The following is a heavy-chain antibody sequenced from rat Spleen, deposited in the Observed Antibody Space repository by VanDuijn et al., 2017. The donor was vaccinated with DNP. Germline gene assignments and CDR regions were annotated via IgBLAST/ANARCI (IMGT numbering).Heavy chain of an antibody. CDR3: TRRGYNNAWYFDF. J-gene: IGHJ1*01. CDR2: ISPSGGST. Sequence: EVQLVESGGGLVQPGRSLKLSCAASGFTLSNYGMHWIRQAPTKGLEWVASISPSGGSTYYRDSVKGRFSISRDNARSILYLQMDSLGSEDTATYYCTRRGYNNAWYFDFWGPGSMVTVSS. CDR1: GFTLSNYG. V-gene: IGHV5-19*01. D-gene: IGHD1-10*01.